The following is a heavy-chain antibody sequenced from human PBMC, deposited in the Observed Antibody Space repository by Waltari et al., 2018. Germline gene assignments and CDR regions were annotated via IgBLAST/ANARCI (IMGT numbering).Heavy chain of an antibody. V-gene: IGHV3-23*04. CDR3: AKSSGSYYEVFDR. D-gene: IGHD1-26*01. CDR1: GFTFSNYG. CDR2: ISGSGVTT. Sequence: EVRLVESGGGLVQRGGSLRLSCAGSGFTFSNYGMRWVRQAPGKGLECVSMISGSGVTTSYGDAVKGRFTMSKDFSKNTLFLQMNSVRVDDTADYYCAKSSGSYYEVFDRWGRGTLVTVSS. J-gene: IGHJ4*02.